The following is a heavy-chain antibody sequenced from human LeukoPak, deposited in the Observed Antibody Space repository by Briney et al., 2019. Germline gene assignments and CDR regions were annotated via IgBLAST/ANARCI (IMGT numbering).Heavy chain of an antibody. CDR3: AKESTRYCSGGSCYYFDY. D-gene: IGHD2-15*01. J-gene: IGHJ4*02. CDR2: ISYDGSNK. CDR1: GFTFCSYG. Sequence: GRSLRLSCAASGFTFCSYGMHWVRQAPGKGLEWVAVISYDGSNKYYADSVKGRFTISRDNSKNTLYLQMNSLRAEDTAVYYCAKESTRYCSGGSCYYFDYWGQGTLVTVSS. V-gene: IGHV3-30*18.